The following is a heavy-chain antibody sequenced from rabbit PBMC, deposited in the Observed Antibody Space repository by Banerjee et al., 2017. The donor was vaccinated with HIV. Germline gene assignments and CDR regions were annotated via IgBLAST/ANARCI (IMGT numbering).Heavy chain of an antibody. CDR2: INTSSGNT. D-gene: IGHD1-1*01. V-gene: IGHV1S45*01. CDR1: GFSFSTKYV. Sequence: QEQLEESGGDLVKPGASLTLTCTASGFSFSTKYVMCWVRQAPGKGLEWIACINTSSGNTVYATWAKGRFTISKTSSTTVTLQMTSLTAADTATYFCARGDAGDGGYIFKLWGPGTLVTVS. J-gene: IGHJ4*01. CDR3: ARGDAGDGGYIFKL.